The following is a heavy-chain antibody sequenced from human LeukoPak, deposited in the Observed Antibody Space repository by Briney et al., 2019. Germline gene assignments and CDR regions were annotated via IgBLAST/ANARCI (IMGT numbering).Heavy chain of an antibody. Sequence: GGSLRLSCAASGFTFSSYWMDWVRQVPGKGLEWVANIKQDGIEKYFVGSVKGRFTISRDNAKNTLYLQMNSLRAEDTAVYFCARDYGRSRDYGMDVWGQGTTVTVSS. CDR3: ARDYGRSRDYGMDV. CDR1: GFTFSSYW. D-gene: IGHD3-10*01. V-gene: IGHV3-7*01. CDR2: IKQDGIEK. J-gene: IGHJ6*02.